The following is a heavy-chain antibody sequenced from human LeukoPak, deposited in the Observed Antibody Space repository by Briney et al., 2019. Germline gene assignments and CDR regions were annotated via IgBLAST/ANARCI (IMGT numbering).Heavy chain of an antibody. Sequence: GGSLRLSCAASGFTFSSYAMSWVRQAPGKGLEWVSVISGSGGSTSYADSVKGRFTVSRDNSKNMLYLQMNSLRAEDTAIYYCAKDYDTLTGYYSLSDYWGQGTLVIVSS. CDR2: ISGSGGST. D-gene: IGHD3-9*01. CDR3: AKDYDTLTGYYSLSDY. CDR1: GFTFSSYA. J-gene: IGHJ4*02. V-gene: IGHV3-23*01.